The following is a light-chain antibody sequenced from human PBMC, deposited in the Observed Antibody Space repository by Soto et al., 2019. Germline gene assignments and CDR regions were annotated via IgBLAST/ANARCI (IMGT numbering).Light chain of an antibody. J-gene: IGKJ1*01. CDR3: QQYNNWPRT. CDR1: QSVYSS. CDR2: GAS. V-gene: IGKV3D-15*01. Sequence: ETVMTQSPATLSVSPGERATLSCRASQSVYSSLAWYQQKPGQAPRLLIYGASSRATGIPDRFSGSGSGTEFTLTISSLQSEDFAVYYCQQYNNWPRTFGQGTKV.